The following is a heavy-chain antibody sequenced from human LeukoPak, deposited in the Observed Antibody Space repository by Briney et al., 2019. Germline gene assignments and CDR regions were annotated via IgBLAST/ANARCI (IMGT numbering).Heavy chain of an antibody. CDR2: INHSGST. D-gene: IGHD3-10*01. CDR1: GGSFSGYY. CDR3: ARHEEDFGSGTYYILRWFDP. Sequence: SETLSLTCAVYGGSFSGYYWSWIRQSPGKGLEWIGEINHSGSTNYNPSLKSRVTISVDTSKNQFSLKLSSVTAADTAVYYCARHEEDFGSGTYYILRWFDPWGQGTLVTVSS. V-gene: IGHV4-34*01. J-gene: IGHJ5*02.